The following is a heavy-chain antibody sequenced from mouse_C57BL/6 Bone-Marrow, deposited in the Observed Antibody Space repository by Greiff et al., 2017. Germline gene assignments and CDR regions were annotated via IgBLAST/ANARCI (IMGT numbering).Heavy chain of an antibody. J-gene: IGHJ1*03. V-gene: IGHV2-9-1*01. Sequence: VQLQESGPGLVAPSQSLSITCTVSGFSLTSYAISWVRQPPGKGLEWLGVIWTGGGTNYNSALTSRLSISKDTSKSQVFLKMNSLQTDDTARYYCARNSCYYGSTNWYFDVWGTGTTVTVSS. CDR3: ARNSCYYGSTNWYFDV. D-gene: IGHD1-1*01. CDR1: GFSLTSYA. CDR2: IWTGGGT.